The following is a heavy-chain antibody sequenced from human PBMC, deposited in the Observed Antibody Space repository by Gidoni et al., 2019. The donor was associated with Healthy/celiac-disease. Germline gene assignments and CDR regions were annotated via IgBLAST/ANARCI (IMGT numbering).Heavy chain of an antibody. J-gene: IGHJ4*02. CDR3: HYYGSGSYYNGFDY. D-gene: IGHD3-10*01. CDR1: GFTFGDYA. Sequence: EVQLVESGGGLVQPGRSLRLSCTASGFTFGDYAMSWFRQAPGKGLEWVGFIRSKAYGGTTEYAASVKGRFTISRDDSKSIAYLQMNSLKTEDTAVYYCHYYGSGSYYNGFDYWGQGTLVTVSS. V-gene: IGHV3-49*03. CDR2: IRSKAYGGTT.